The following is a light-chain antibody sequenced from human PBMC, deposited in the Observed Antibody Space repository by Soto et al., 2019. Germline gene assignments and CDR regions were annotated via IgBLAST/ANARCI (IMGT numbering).Light chain of an antibody. J-gene: IGKJ1*01. CDR2: DAS. Sequence: IQMTQYPSTPSASVGDRVTITCRASQSISSWLAWYQQKPGKAPKLLIYDASSLESGVPSRFSGSGSGTEFTLTISSLQSDDFATYYCQQYNSYSWTFGQGTKVDIK. CDR3: QQYNSYSWT. V-gene: IGKV1-5*01. CDR1: QSISSW.